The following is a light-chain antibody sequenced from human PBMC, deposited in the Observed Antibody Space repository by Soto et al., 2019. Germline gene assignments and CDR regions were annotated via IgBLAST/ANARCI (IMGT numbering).Light chain of an antibody. CDR1: QSVSSNY. CDR3: QQYGNSPWT. J-gene: IGKJ1*01. Sequence: EIVLTQSPGTLSLSPGERATLSCRASQSVSSNYLAWCQQKPGQAPRLLIYAASSRATGIPDRFSGSGSGTDFTLTISRLEPEDFAEYYCQQYGNSPWTFGQGTKVDIK. V-gene: IGKV3-20*01. CDR2: AAS.